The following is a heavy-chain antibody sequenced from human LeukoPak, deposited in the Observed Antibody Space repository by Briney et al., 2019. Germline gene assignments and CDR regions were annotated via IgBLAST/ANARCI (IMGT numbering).Heavy chain of an antibody. CDR2: INPYNINT. J-gene: IGHJ3*02. CDR1: GYTFSNYG. Sequence: ASVKVSCRASGYTFSNYGVNWVRQAPGQGLEWMGWINPYNINTLYSARFQGRVIMTRDTSTSTVYMELRGLRSDDTAVYFCAREDRNAFDIWGQGTMITVSS. V-gene: IGHV1-18*01. CDR3: AREDRNAFDI. D-gene: IGHD1-14*01.